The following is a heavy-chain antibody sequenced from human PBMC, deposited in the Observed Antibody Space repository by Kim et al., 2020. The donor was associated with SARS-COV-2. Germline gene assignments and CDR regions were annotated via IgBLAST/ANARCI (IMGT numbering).Heavy chain of an antibody. D-gene: IGHD6-19*01. CDR2: IYYSGST. J-gene: IGHJ1*01. V-gene: IGHV4-31*03. Sequence: SETLSLTCTVSGGSISSGGYYWSWIRQHPGKGLEWIGYIYYSGSTYYNPSLKSRVTISLDTSKNQFSLKLISVTAADTAVYYCARGIVAGTWFQHWGQGTLVTVSS. CDR1: GGSISSGGYY. CDR3: ARGIVAGTWFQH.